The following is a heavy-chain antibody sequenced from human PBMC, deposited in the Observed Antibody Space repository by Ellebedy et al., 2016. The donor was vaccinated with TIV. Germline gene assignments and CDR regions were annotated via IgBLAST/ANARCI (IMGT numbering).Heavy chain of an antibody. CDR1: GYSISSGYY. J-gene: IGHJ5*02. D-gene: IGHD3-22*01. Sequence: SETLSLXXTVSGYSISSGYYWGWIRQPPGKGLEWIGSIYHSGSTYYNPSLKSRVTISVDTSKNQFSLKLSSVTAADTAVYYCARRTNEPPRITMIVVPRGDWFDPWGQGTLVTVSS. CDR3: ARRTNEPPRITMIVVPRGDWFDP. CDR2: IYHSGST. V-gene: IGHV4-38-2*02.